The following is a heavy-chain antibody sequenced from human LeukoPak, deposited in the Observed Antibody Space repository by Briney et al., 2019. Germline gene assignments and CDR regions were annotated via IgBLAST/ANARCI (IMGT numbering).Heavy chain of an antibody. V-gene: IGHV4-59*08. CDR2: IYYSGST. D-gene: IGHD4-17*01. CDR3: ARLPHPYGDQVDY. CDR1: GGSISSYY. Sequence: SETLSLTCTVSGGSISSYYWSWIRQPPRKGLEWIGYIYYSGSTNYNPSLKSRVTISVDTSKNQFSLKLSSVTAADTAVYYCARLPHPYGDQVDYWGQGTLVTVSS. J-gene: IGHJ4*02.